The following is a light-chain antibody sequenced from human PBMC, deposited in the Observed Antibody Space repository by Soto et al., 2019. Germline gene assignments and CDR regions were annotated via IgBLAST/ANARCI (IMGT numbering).Light chain of an antibody. CDR1: QGITSY. Sequence: DLQLTQSPSLLSSSLGDSITITCRASQGITSYLAWYQQRPGKAPKLLIYAASTLQSGVPSRFSGSGSGTDFTLTITSLQPEDFATYYCQQLNSYPLTVGGGTKG. CDR2: AAS. CDR3: QQLNSYPLT. J-gene: IGKJ4*01. V-gene: IGKV1-9*01.